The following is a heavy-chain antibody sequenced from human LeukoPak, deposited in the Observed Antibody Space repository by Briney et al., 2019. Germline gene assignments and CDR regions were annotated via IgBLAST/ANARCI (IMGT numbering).Heavy chain of an antibody. CDR2: IDRSGST. V-gene: IGHV4-34*01. CDR3: ARGSATGLAY. J-gene: IGHJ4*02. Sequence: SETLSLTCAVHGGSFSVYSWTWIRQPPGKGLEWIGEIDRSGSTNYNPALKSRLTISVDTSKNQFSLKLSSVTAADTAVYYSARGSATGLAYWGQGTLVTVSS. CDR1: GGSFSVYS. D-gene: IGHD1-1*01.